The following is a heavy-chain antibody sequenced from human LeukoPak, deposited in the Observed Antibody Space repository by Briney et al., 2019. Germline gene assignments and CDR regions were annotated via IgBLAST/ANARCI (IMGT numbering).Heavy chain of an antibody. J-gene: IGHJ4*02. D-gene: IGHD3-22*01. CDR2: ISSSSSYI. V-gene: IGHV3-21*01. CDR3: ARDGSVDTMTLDY. CDR1: GFTLSSYS. Sequence: PGGSLRLSCAASGFTLSSYSMNWVRQAPGKGLEWVSSISSSSSYIYYADSVKGRFTISRDNAKNSLYLQMNSLRAEDTAVYYCARDGSVDTMTLDYWGQGTLVTVSS.